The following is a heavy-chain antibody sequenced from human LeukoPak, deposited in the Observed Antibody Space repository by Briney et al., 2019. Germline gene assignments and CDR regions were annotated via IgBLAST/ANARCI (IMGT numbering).Heavy chain of an antibody. CDR1: GGSISSGSYY. J-gene: IGHJ4*02. CDR3: ARGGWYFDY. Sequence: SETLSLTCTVSGGSISSGSYYWSWIRQPAGKGLEWIGRIYTSGSTNYNPSLKSRVTISVDTSKNQFSLKLSSVIAADTAVYYCARGGWYFDYRGQGTLVTVSS. CDR2: IYTSGST. V-gene: IGHV4-61*02.